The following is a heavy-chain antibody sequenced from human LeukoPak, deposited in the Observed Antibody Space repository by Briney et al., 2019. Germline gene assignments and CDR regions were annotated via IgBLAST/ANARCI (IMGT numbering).Heavy chain of an antibody. J-gene: IGHJ4*02. CDR2: VTYTGIA. D-gene: IGHD6-13*01. Sequence: SETLSLTCNVSGASISTYYWSWIRQPPGKGLEWIGYVTYTGIATYNPSLKSRVTLSVDTSKNQFSLKLNSVTAADTAAYYCARDGSSSWYRYWGQGTLVTVSS. V-gene: IGHV4-59*12. CDR1: GASISTYY. CDR3: ARDGSSSWYRY.